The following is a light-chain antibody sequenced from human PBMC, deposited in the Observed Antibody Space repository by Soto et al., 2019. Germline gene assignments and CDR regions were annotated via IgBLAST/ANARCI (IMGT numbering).Light chain of an antibody. CDR1: QGISNY. J-gene: IGKJ1*01. CDR2: VAS. Sequence: DIQMTQSPASLSASVGDRVTITCRASQGISNYLAWYQQQPGKVPKLLIYVASTLQSGVPSRFSGSGSGTDFTLTISSLQPEDVATYYCQKYNSAPWTFGQGTKVEIK. V-gene: IGKV1-27*01. CDR3: QKYNSAPWT.